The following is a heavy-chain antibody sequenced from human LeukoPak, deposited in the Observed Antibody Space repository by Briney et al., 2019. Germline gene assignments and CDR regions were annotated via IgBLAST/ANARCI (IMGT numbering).Heavy chain of an antibody. J-gene: IGHJ4*02. CDR3: ARDSSGYQ. V-gene: IGHV3-7*01. D-gene: IGHD3-22*01. CDR2: IKEDGSEK. CDR1: GFTFSTYW. Sequence: GGSLRLSCAASGFTFSTYWMSWVRQAPGKGLEWVANIKEDGSEKYYGDSVMGRFTISRDNAKNSLYLKMNSLSAEDTAVYYCARDSSGYQWGQGTLVTVSS.